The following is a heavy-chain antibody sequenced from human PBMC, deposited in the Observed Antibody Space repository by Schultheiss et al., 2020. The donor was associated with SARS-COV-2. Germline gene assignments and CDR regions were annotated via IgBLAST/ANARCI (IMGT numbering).Heavy chain of an antibody. D-gene: IGHD1-1*01. V-gene: IGHV5-51*01. CDR3: ARWNSERFDP. Sequence: GGSLRLSCKGSGYSFTSYWIGWVRQMPGKGLEWMGIIWPTDSETRYSPSFQGQVTISLDKSISTAYLQWSSLKASDSAMYYCARWNSERFDPWGQGTLVTVSS. CDR2: IWPTDSET. J-gene: IGHJ5*02. CDR1: GYSFTSYW.